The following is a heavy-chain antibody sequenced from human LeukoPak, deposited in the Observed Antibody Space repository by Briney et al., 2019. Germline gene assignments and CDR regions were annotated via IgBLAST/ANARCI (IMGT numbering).Heavy chain of an antibody. CDR3: ASSHVLRYFDWSYYFDY. CDR1: GVSISSGGYS. D-gene: IGHD3-9*01. V-gene: IGHV4-30-2*01. CDR2: IYHSGST. J-gene: IGHJ4*02. Sequence: PSETLSLTRAVSGVSISSGGYSWSWIRQPPGKGLEWIGYIYHSGSTYYNPSLKSRVTISVDRSKNQFSLKLSSVTAADTAVYYCASSHVLRYFDWSYYFDYWGQGTLVTVSS.